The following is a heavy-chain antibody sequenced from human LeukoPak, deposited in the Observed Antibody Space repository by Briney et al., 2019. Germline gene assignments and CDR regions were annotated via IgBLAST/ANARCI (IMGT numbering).Heavy chain of an antibody. CDR3: ARGNHGDYYFDY. CDR1: GGTFSSYT. Sequence: SVKVSCKASGGTFSSYTISWVRQAPGQGREWVGRIIPILGIANYAQKFQGRVTITADKSTSTAYMELSSLRSEDTAVYYCARGNHGDYYFDYWGQGTLVTVSS. D-gene: IGHD4-17*01. CDR2: IIPILGIA. J-gene: IGHJ4*02. V-gene: IGHV1-69*02.